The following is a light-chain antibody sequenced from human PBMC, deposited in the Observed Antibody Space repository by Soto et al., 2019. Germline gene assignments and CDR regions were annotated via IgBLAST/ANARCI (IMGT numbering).Light chain of an antibody. CDR3: SSYAASNNFYFV. J-gene: IGLJ3*02. V-gene: IGLV2-8*01. CDR1: SSDVGGYNY. Sequence: QSALTQPPSASGSPGQSVTISCTGTSSDVGGYNYVSWYQQYPGRAPKLMLYEVTKRPSEVPDRFSGSKSGNTASLTVSGLQAEDEADYYCSSYAASNNFYFVFGGGTKLTVL. CDR2: EVT.